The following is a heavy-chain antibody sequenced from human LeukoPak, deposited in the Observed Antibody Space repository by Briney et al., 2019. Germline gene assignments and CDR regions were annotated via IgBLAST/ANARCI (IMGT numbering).Heavy chain of an antibody. V-gene: IGHV3-30*18. CDR1: GFTFSSYG. CDR2: ISYDGSNK. Sequence: GGSLRLSCAASGFTFSSYGMHWVRQAPGKGLEWVAVISYDGSNKYYADSMKGRFTISRDNSKNTLYLQMNSLRAEDTAVYYCAKDSAKVRGQPYYMDVWGKGTTVTISS. J-gene: IGHJ6*03. D-gene: IGHD3-10*01. CDR3: AKDSAKVRGQPYYMDV.